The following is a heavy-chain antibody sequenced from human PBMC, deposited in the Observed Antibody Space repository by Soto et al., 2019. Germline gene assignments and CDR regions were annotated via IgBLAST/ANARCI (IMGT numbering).Heavy chain of an antibody. D-gene: IGHD2-15*01. CDR1: GFTFSNAW. Sequence: GGSLRLSCAASGFTFSNAWMTWVRQAPGKGLEWVGHIKNKIDGETTEYAAPVKGRFTISRDDSINTLYLQMNSLKTEDTALYYCTTKTDIVLKKDDYWGQGTLVTVSS. CDR2: IKNKIDGETT. V-gene: IGHV3-15*01. J-gene: IGHJ4*02. CDR3: TTKTDIVLKKDDY.